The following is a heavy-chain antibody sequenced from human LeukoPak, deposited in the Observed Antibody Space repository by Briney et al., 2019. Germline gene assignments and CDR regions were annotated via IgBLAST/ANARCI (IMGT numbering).Heavy chain of an antibody. CDR3: ARTRYYYTSRSYGAPYYFDY. V-gene: IGHV4-34*01. D-gene: IGHD3-10*01. CDR1: GGSISGYN. CDR2: INHNAST. J-gene: IGHJ4*02. Sequence: SETLSLTCAVYGGSISGYNCSWIRQPPGPGQGWIGEINHNASTNYNPSLKSRVTVSVDTSKNQYHLRLTSVTAADTAVYYCARTRYYYTSRSYGAPYYFDYWGQGTLVTVSS.